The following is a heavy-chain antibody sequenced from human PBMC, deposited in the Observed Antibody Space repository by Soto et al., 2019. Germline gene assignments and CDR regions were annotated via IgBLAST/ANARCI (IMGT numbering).Heavy chain of an antibody. D-gene: IGHD2-2*01. Sequence: EVQLVESGGGSVQPGGSLRLSCAASGFTFSSYWMHWVRQAPGKGLVWVSRINSDGSSTSYADSVKGRFTISRDNAKNPLYLQMNSLRAEDTAVYYCARGGYQLLFAFDIWGQGTMVTVSS. J-gene: IGHJ3*02. CDR2: INSDGSST. CDR1: GFTFSSYW. V-gene: IGHV3-74*01. CDR3: ARGGYQLLFAFDI.